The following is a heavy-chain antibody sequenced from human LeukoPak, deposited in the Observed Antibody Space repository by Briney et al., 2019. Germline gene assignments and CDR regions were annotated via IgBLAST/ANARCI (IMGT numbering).Heavy chain of an antibody. V-gene: IGHV4-59*01. CDR3: AQMTPHGDSVR. D-gene: IGHD2-15*01. CDR1: GRPINTDY. J-gene: IGHJ4*02. CDR2: VHYTGTT. Sequence: SETLPLTCTVSGRPINTDYWNWIRHPPGKGLEWIGYVHYTGTTNYNPSPKSRLAISIATSKNHFTLKLSSVTTADTAVYYCAQMTPHGDSVRWGQGYLVTVSS.